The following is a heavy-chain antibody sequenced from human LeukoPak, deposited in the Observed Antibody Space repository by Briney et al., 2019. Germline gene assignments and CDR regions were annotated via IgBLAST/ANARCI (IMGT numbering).Heavy chain of an antibody. V-gene: IGHV3-7*01. CDR3: AKTGERDY. CDR1: GFTFSSYW. Sequence: TGGSLRLSCAASGFTFSSYWMSWVRQAPGKGPEWLANIKEDGTQKYYVDSVRGRFTISRDNAENSLYLQMNSLRDEDTAVYYCAKTGERDYWGRGTLVTVSS. D-gene: IGHD7-27*01. CDR2: IKEDGTQK. J-gene: IGHJ4*02.